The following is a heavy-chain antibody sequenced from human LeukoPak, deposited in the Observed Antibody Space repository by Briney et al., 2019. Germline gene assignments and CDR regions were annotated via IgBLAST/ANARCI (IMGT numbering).Heavy chain of an antibody. CDR2: INHSGST. Sequence: PSETLSLTCAVYGGSFIVYYWSWIRQHPGKGREWMGKINHSGSTNDNPSLKSRVTISVDTSKNQFSLKLSSVTAADTAVYYCARHRDYYYYGMDVWGQGTTVTVSS. D-gene: IGHD3-10*01. CDR3: ARHRDYYYYGMDV. J-gene: IGHJ6*02. CDR1: GGSFIVYY. V-gene: IGHV4-34*01.